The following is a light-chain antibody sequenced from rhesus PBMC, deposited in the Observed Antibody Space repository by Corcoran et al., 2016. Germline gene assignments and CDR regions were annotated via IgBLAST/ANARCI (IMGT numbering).Light chain of an antibody. Sequence: DIQLTQSPSSLSASVGDRVTITCRASQGINSFLAWSQQKSGRAPNFLFYDASPLQSGVTSRFSGSGSGTEITLTISSLQPEDFATYYCQLRNSESLTFGGGTRVEIK. CDR3: QLRNSESLT. CDR1: QGINSF. CDR2: DAS. J-gene: IGKJ4*01. V-gene: IGKV1-38*01.